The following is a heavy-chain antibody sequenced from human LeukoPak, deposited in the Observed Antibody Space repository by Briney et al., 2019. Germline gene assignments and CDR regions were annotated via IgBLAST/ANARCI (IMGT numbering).Heavy chain of an antibody. D-gene: IGHD2-2*01. CDR1: GFTVSSTY. Sequence: PGGSLRLSCTASGFTVSSTYVSWVRQAPGKGLEWVSSISSSSSYIYYADSVKGRFTISRDNAKNSLYLQMNSLRAEDTAVYYCACLDCSSTSLNWFDPWGQGTLVTVSS. CDR2: ISSSSSYI. J-gene: IGHJ5*02. V-gene: IGHV3-21*01. CDR3: ACLDCSSTSLNWFDP.